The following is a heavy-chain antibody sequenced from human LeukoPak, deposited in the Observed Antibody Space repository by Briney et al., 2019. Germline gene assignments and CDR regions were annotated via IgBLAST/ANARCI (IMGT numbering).Heavy chain of an antibody. J-gene: IGHJ4*02. CDR2: ISAHTGKS. CDR3: ARDGKGRFDFRENDY. Sequence: GASVKVSCKASGYTFSIYGITWVRQAPGQGLEWMGWISAHTGKSDYAQKFQNRVTMTADTATSTAYMELRSLGSDDTAVYYCARDGKGRFDFRENDYWGQGTLVTVSP. D-gene: IGHD3-3*01. CDR1: GYTFSIYG. V-gene: IGHV1-18*01.